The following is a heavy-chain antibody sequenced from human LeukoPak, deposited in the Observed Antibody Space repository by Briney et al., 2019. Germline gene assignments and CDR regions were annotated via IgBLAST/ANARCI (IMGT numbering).Heavy chain of an antibody. CDR1: GYTFTGYY. J-gene: IGHJ4*02. CDR2: INPNSGGT. Sequence: ASVKVSCKASGYTFTGYYMHWVRQAPGQGLEWMGRINPNSGGTNYAQKFQGRVTMTRDTSTSTVYMELSSLRSEDTAVYYCARSALVRHNYYFDYWGQGTLVTVSS. CDR3: ARSALVRHNYYFDY. D-gene: IGHD3-16*01. V-gene: IGHV1-2*06.